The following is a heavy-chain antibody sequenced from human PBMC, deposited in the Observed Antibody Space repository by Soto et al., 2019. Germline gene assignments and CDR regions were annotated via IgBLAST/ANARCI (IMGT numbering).Heavy chain of an antibody. V-gene: IGHV1-18*01. CDR2: ISAHSGNT. CDR1: GYSFTSYD. CDR3: ARDPRNRPSTFFDY. Sequence: QVQLVQSGPEVKKPGASVKVSCKASGYSFTSYDISWVRQAPGQGLEWMGWISAHSGNTEYAQKFQGRVTMNIDTSTNTAYMELRSLRSDDTAVYCCARDPRNRPSTFFDYWGQGTLLTVSS. J-gene: IGHJ4*02. D-gene: IGHD3-16*01.